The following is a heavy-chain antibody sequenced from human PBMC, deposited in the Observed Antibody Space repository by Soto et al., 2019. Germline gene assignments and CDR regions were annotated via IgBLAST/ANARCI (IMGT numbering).Heavy chain of an antibody. CDR3: ARDLRDGYNDPMGY. CDR1: EGTFSSYA. J-gene: IGHJ4*02. D-gene: IGHD5-12*01. Sequence: SVKVSCKASEGTFSSYAISWVRQAPGQGLEWMGGIIPIFGTANYAQKFQGRVTITADESTSTAYMELSSLRSEDTAVYYCARDLRDGYNDPMGYWGQGTLVTVS. CDR2: IIPIFGTA. V-gene: IGHV1-69*13.